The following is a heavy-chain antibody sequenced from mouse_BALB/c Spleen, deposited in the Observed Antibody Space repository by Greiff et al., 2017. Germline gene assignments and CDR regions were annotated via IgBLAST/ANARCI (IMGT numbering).Heavy chain of an antibody. Sequence: EVKLVESGGGLVKLGGSLKLSCAASGFTFSSYYMSWVRQTPEKRLELVAAINSNGGSTYYPDTVKGRFTISRDNAKNTLYLQMSSLKSEDTALYYCARQGYYYGSSYEDYAMDYWGQGTSVTVSS. CDR3: ARQGYYYGSSYEDYAMDY. J-gene: IGHJ4*01. V-gene: IGHV5-6-2*01. D-gene: IGHD1-1*01. CDR2: INSNGGST. CDR1: GFTFSSYY.